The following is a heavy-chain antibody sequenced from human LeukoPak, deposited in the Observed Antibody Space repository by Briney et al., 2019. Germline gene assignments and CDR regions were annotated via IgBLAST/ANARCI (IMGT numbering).Heavy chain of an antibody. V-gene: IGHV5-10-1*01. D-gene: IGHD5-24*01. CDR3: ARRQREMATTTEYYYYYGMDV. CDR2: VDPSDSYT. CDR1: GYSFTSYW. Sequence: GESLKISCKGSGYSFTSYWINWVRQMPGKGLEWMGRVDPSDSYTNYSPSFQGRVTISADKTISTSYLQWNSLKASDTAMYYCARRQREMATTTEYYYYYGMDVWGQGTTVTVSS. J-gene: IGHJ6*02.